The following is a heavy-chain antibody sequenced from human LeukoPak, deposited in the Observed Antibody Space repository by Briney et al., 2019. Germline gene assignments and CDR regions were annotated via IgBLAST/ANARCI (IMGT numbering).Heavy chain of an antibody. J-gene: IGHJ4*02. CDR2: ISSVSNAI. V-gene: IGHV3-48*04. CDR1: GFTFGSYS. Sequence: PGGSLRLSCAASGFTFGSYSMNWVRQAPGKGLEWLSYISSVSNAIYYADSVKGRFTISRDNGKNSLYLQLNSLRAEDTAVYYCGRVIAGAIDYWGQGTLVTVSS. D-gene: IGHD6-13*01. CDR3: GRVIAGAIDY.